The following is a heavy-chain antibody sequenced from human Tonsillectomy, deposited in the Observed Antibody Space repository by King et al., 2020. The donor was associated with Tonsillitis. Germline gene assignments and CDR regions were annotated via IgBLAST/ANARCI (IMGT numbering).Heavy chain of an antibody. D-gene: IGHD3-22*01. CDR1: GGSFSGYY. V-gene: IGHV4-34*01. CDR2: INHSGST. J-gene: IGHJ4*02. Sequence: VQLQQWGAGLLKPSETLSLTCAVYGGSFSGYYWSWIRQPPGKGLEWIGEINHSGSTNYNPSLKSRVTISVETSKNQFSLKLSSVTAADTAVYYCARGRRYYYDSSGYGDYWGQGTLVTVSS. CDR3: ARGRRYYYDSSGYGDY.